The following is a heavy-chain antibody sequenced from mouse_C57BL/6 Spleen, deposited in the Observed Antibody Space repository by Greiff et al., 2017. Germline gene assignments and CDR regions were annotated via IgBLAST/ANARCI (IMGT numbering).Heavy chain of an antibody. Sequence: QVHVKQSGPELVKPGASVKISCKASGYAFSSSWMNWVKQRPGKGLEWIGRIYPGDGDTNYNGKFKGKATLTADKSSSTAYMQLSSLTSEDSAVYFCASTTVFDYWGQGTTLTVSS. CDR3: ASTTVFDY. V-gene: IGHV1-82*01. J-gene: IGHJ2*01. CDR2: IYPGDGDT. CDR1: GYAFSSSW. D-gene: IGHD1-1*01.